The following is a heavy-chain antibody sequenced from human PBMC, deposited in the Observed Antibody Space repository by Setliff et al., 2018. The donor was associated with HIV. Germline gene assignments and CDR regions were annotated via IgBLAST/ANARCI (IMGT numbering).Heavy chain of an antibody. J-gene: IGHJ4*02. CDR1: SGSISSGGYF. CDR2: IRSSGDT. Sequence: SETLSLTCTVSSGSISSGGYFWGWIRQSPGKGLEWIASIRSSGDTYYNPSLQSRVIISVDTSNNQISLKLTSVTAADTAVYYCTIPASSLAPNWGRGTQVTVSS. CDR3: TIPASSLAPN. V-gene: IGHV4-39*01.